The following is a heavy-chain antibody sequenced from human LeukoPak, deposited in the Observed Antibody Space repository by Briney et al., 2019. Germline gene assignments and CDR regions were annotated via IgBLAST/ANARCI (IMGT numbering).Heavy chain of an antibody. CDR3: ARSLLARESDFDY. CDR2: IIPIFGTA. J-gene: IGHJ4*02. Sequence: ASVKVSCKASGGTLSSYAISWVRQAPGQGLEWMGGIIPIFGTANYAQKFQGGVTITADESTSTAYMELSSLRSEDTAVYYCARSLLARESDFDYWGQGTLVTVSS. CDR1: GGTLSSYA. V-gene: IGHV1-69*13.